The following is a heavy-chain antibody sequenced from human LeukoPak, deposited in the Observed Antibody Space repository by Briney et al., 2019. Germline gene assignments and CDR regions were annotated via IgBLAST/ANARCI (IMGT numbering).Heavy chain of an antibody. CDR3: AKAAGYSSSWWDY. CDR1: GFTFGNYA. V-gene: IGHV3-23*01. D-gene: IGHD6-13*01. CDR2: ISGSGGST. Sequence: GGSLRLSCAASGFTFGNYAMSWVRQAPGKGLEWVSGISGSGGSTYFADSVKGRFTISRDNPKNTLYLQMNSLRVEDTALYYCAKAAGYSSSWWDYWGQGTPVTVSS. J-gene: IGHJ4*02.